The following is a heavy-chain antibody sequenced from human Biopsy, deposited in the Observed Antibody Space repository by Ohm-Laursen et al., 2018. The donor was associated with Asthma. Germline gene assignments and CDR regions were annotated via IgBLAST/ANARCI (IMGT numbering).Heavy chain of an antibody. J-gene: IGHJ3*01. D-gene: IGHD3-9*01. CDR3: ARTYYDFLTGQVKDVFGV. V-gene: IGHV1-3*04. CDR2: VNTGIGDT. CDR1: GYTFISFT. Sequence: ASAKVSCKASGYTFISFTINWVRQAPGQRLEWMGWVNTGIGDTKYSQKFQGRVTITRDTSASTAYMELRSLRSEDTATYYCARTYYDFLTGQVKDVFGVWGQGTMVTVSS.